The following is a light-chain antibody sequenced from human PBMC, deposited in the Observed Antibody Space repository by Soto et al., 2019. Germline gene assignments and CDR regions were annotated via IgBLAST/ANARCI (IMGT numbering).Light chain of an antibody. CDR1: QSLTTN. CDR2: DAS. V-gene: IGKV3-15*01. Sequence: EVVMTQSPGTLSVSPGGRATLSCRASQSLTTNLAWYQQKPGQAPRLLIHDASTRATGIPARFSGSGSGTEFTLTIRSMQSEDFAAYSCQQYDDRPLTFGQGTRLEIK. CDR3: QQYDDRPLT. J-gene: IGKJ5*01.